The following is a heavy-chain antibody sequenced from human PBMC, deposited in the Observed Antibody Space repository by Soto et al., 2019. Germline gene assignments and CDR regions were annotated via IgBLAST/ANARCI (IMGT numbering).Heavy chain of an antibody. Sequence: PGGSLRLSCVASGITFSNYWMHWVRQAPGKGLVWVSNINSDGSSTNYADSVKGRFTISRDNAKNTVYLQMTSLRSEDTAVYYCARGGHSSGCIAEWDYWGQGNMVTVSS. V-gene: IGHV3-74*01. CDR1: GITFSNYW. CDR2: INSDGSST. D-gene: IGHD3-22*01. J-gene: IGHJ4*02. CDR3: ARGGHSSGCIAEWDY.